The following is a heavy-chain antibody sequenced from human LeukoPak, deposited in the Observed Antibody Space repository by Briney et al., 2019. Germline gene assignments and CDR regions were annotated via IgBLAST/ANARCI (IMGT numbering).Heavy chain of an antibody. D-gene: IGHD2-2*01. CDR2: INHSGST. V-gene: IGHV4-34*01. CDR1: GGSFSGYY. CDR3: AAPNCSSTSCLRRKGYYYYYMDV. J-gene: IGHJ6*03. Sequence: SETLSLTCAVYGGSFSGYYWSWIRQPPGKGLEWIGEINHSGSTNYNPSLKSRVTISVDTSKNQFSLKLSSVTAADTAVYYCAAPNCSSTSCLRRKGYYYYYMDVWGKGTTVTVSS.